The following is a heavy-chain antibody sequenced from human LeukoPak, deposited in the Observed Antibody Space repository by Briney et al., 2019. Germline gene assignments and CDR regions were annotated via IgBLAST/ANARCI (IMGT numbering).Heavy chain of an antibody. J-gene: IGHJ3*02. CDR1: GFTFSDYY. V-gene: IGHV3-11*06. D-gene: IGHD6-13*01. Sequence: GGSLRLSCAASGFTFSDYYMSWIRQAPGKGLEWVSYISSSSSYTNYADSVKGRFTISRDNAKNSLYLQMNSLRAEDTAVYYCAVDRIAAAGTGDAFDIRGQGTMVTVSS. CDR2: ISSSSSYT. CDR3: AVDRIAAAGTGDAFDI.